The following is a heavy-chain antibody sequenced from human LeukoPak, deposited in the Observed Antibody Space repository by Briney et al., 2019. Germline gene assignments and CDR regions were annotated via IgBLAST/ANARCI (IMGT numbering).Heavy chain of an antibody. CDR3: ARERRLRFYYYYYMDV. CDR2: IYYSGST. D-gene: IGHD5-12*01. Sequence: PSEALSLTCTVSGGSISSYYWSWIRQPPGKGLEWIGYIYYSGSTNYNPSLKSRVTISVDTSKNQFSLKLNSVTAADTAVYYCARERRLRFYYYYYMDVWGKGTTVTVSS. CDR1: GGSISSYY. V-gene: IGHV4-59*01. J-gene: IGHJ6*03.